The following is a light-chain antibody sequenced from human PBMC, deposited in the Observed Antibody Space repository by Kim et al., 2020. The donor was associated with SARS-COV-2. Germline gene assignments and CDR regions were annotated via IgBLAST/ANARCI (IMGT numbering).Light chain of an antibody. CDR3: AAWDDSLSGWV. CDR2: RNN. CDR1: TSNSGSKC. J-gene: IGLJ3*02. V-gene: IGLV1-47*01. Sequence: GQRLACSGSGSTSNSGSKCVYGYQQLPGTAPKLRIYRNNQRPSGVPDRFSGSKSGTSASLAISGLRSEDEADYYCAAWDDSLSGWVFGGGTKLTVL.